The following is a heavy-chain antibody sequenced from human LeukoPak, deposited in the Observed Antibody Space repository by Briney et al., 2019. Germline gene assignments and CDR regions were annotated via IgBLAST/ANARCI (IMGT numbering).Heavy chain of an antibody. CDR3: ARDTTARIYYYYMDV. D-gene: IGHD6-6*01. CDR2: IYTSGST. CDR1: GGSISSGSYY. V-gene: IGHV4-61*02. J-gene: IGHJ6*03. Sequence: SETLSLTCTVSGGSISSGSYYWSWIRQPAGKGLEWIGRIYTSGSTNYDPSLKSRVTISVDTSKNQFSLKLSSVTAADTAVYYCARDTTARIYYYYMDVWGKGTTVTVSS.